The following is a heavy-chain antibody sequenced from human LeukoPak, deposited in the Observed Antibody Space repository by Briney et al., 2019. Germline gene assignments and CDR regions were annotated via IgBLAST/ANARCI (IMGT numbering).Heavy chain of an antibody. D-gene: IGHD5-24*01. J-gene: IGHJ4*02. Sequence: GGSLRLSCAASAFTFSNYWMNWVRQAPGKGLEWVANIKQDGSEKYYVDSVKGRFTISRDNAKNSLYLQMNSLRAEDTAVYYCARENKMANFDSWGQGTLVTVSS. CDR2: IKQDGSEK. CDR1: AFTFSNYW. CDR3: ARENKMANFDS. V-gene: IGHV3-7*01.